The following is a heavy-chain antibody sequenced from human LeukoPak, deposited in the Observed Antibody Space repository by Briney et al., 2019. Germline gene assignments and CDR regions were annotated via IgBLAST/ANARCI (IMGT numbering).Heavy chain of an antibody. J-gene: IGHJ4*02. CDR1: GGTFSSYA. CDR3: ATGIAAHRIDY. V-gene: IGHV1-69*05. Sequence: ASVKVSCKASGGTFSSYAISWVRQAPGQGLEWMGGIISIFGTANYAQKFQGRVTITTDESTSTAYMELSSLRSEDTAVYYCATGIAAHRIDYWGQGTLVTVSS. CDR2: IISIFGTA. D-gene: IGHD6-6*01.